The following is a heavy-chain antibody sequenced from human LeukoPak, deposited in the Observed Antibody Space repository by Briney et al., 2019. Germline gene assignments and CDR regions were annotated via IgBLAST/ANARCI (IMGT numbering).Heavy chain of an antibody. D-gene: IGHD6-13*01. CDR1: GFSFSSYA. Sequence: GGSLRLSCAASGFSFSSYAMNWVRLAPGRGLEWVSSIIGTSEMRYAGSVKGRFTVSRDNDKNSLFLQLYSLSVEDTAVYYCTRAIIVALGTGPFDIWGQGTVVTVSS. CDR3: TRAIIVALGTGPFDI. V-gene: IGHV3-21*06. CDR2: IIGTSEM. J-gene: IGHJ3*02.